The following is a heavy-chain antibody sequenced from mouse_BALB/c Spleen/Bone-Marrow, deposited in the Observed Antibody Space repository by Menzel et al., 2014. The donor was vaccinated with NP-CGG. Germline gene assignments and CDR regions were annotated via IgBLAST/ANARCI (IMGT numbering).Heavy chain of an antibody. CDR1: GYAFXNYL. CDR2: INPGSGGT. CDR3: ARWDYAMDY. Sequence: VQLQQSGAKLVRPGTSVKVSCKASGYAFXNYLIEWVKQRPGQGLEWIGVINPGSGGTNYNEKFKGKATLTADKSSSTAYMQLSSLTSDDSAVYFCARWDYAMDYWGQGTSVTVSS. V-gene: IGHV1-54*01. J-gene: IGHJ4*01.